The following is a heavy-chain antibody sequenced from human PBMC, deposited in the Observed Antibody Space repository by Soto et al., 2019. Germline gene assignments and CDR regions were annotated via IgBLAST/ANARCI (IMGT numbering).Heavy chain of an antibody. V-gene: IGHV4-34*01. CDR3: ARFGSTYYYYGMDV. Sequence: SETLSLTCAVYGGSFSGYYWSWIRQPPGKGLEWIGEINHSGSTNYNPSLKSRVTISVDTSKNQLSLKLSSVTAADTAVYYCARFGSTYYYYGMDVWGQGTTVTVS. CDR2: INHSGST. J-gene: IGHJ6*02. CDR1: GGSFSGYY. D-gene: IGHD3-10*01.